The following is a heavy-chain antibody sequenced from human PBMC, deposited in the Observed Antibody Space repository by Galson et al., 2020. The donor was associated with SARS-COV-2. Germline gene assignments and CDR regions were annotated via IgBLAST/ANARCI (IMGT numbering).Heavy chain of an antibody. V-gene: IGHV3-21*01. J-gene: IGHJ6*03. D-gene: IGHD2-15*01. CDR2: ISGSSSYI. CDR3: ARQWWTHYYMDV. CDR1: GFTFSSYT. Sequence: NSGGSLRLSCAASGFTFSSYTVNWVRQAPGKGLEWVSSISGSSSYICYADSVKGRFSISRDNAKKSLYLQMNSLRAEDTAVYYCARQWWTHYYMDVWGKGTTVTISS.